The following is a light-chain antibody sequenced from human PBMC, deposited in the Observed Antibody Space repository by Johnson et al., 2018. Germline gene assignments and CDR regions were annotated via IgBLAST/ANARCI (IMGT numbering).Light chain of an antibody. V-gene: IGLV1-51*02. J-gene: IGLJ1*01. CDR1: SSNIGNNY. CDR3: GTWDSRLSAGNV. CDR2: ENN. Sequence: QSVLTQPPSVSAAPGQKVTISCSGSSSNIGNNYVSWYQQLPGTAPKLLIYENNKRPSGIPDRFSGSKSGTSATLGITGLQTGDEADYYSGTWDSRLSAGNVFRTGTKGTVL.